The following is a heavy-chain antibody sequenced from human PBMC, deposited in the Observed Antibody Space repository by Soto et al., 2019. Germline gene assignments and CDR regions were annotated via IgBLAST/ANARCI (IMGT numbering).Heavy chain of an antibody. CDR3: ARYKQRASRAWNYLGGFDY. J-gene: IGHJ4*02. CDR1: GGXFSGYY. D-gene: IGHD1-7*01. V-gene: IGHV4-34*01. CDR2: INHSGST. Sequence: SETLSLTCAVYGGXFSGYYWSWIRQPPGKGLEWIGEINHSGSTNYNPSLESRVTISVDTSKNQFSLKLSSVTAADTAVYYCARYKQRASRAWNYLGGFDYWGQGTLVTVSS.